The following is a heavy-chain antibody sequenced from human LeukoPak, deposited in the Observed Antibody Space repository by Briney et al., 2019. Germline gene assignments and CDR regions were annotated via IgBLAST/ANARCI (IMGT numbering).Heavy chain of an antibody. CDR2: IYYSGST. V-gene: IGHV4-59*01. D-gene: IGHD2-15*01. Sequence: SETLSLTCTVSGGSISSYYWSWIRQPPGKGLEWIGYIYYSGSTNYNASLTSRVTISVDTSKNQFSLKLSSVTAADTAVYYCAREVGYCSGGSCHSYFDYWGQGTLVTVSS. J-gene: IGHJ4*02. CDR3: AREVGYCSGGSCHSYFDY. CDR1: GGSISSYY.